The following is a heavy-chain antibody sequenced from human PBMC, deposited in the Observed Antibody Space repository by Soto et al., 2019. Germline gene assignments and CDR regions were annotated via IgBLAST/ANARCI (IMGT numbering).Heavy chain of an antibody. D-gene: IGHD3-3*01. CDR1: GYTFTSYD. Sequence: GASVKVSCKASGYTFTSYDINWVRQATGQGLEWMGWMNPNSGNTGYAQKFQGRVTMTRNTSISTAYMELSSLRSEDTAVYYCARVPVLRFLEWLSTYYFDYWGQGTLVTVSS. J-gene: IGHJ4*02. CDR2: MNPNSGNT. V-gene: IGHV1-8*01. CDR3: ARVPVLRFLEWLSTYYFDY.